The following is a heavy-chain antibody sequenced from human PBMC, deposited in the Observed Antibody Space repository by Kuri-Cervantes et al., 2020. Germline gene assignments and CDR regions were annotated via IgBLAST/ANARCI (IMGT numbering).Heavy chain of an antibody. Sequence: SCAVSGYSISSGYYWGWIRQPPGKGLEWIGSIYHSGSTYYNSSLKRRVTISEDTSRNQFSLKLSSVTAADTAVYYCARHVPDSGSYYVLAGAFEIWGQGTMVTVSS. CDR3: ARHVPDSGSYYVLAGAFEI. D-gene: IGHD1-26*01. J-gene: IGHJ3*02. V-gene: IGHV4-38-2*01. CDR2: IYHSGST. CDR1: GYSISSGYY.